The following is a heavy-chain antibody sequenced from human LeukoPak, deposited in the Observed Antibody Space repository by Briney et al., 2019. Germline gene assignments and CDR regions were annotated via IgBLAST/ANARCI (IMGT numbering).Heavy chain of an antibody. CDR2: INPTGGST. CDR1: GYTFPSYF. V-gene: IGHV1-46*01. J-gene: IGHJ6*02. Sequence: ASVKVSCKASGYTFPSYFMHWVRQAPGQGLEWMGTINPTGGSTTYAQRFQGRVTMTRDTSTSTAYMELRSLRSDDTAVYYCARGYDFWSGYSPEGVWGQGTTVTVSS. D-gene: IGHD3-3*01. CDR3: ARGYDFWSGYSPEGV.